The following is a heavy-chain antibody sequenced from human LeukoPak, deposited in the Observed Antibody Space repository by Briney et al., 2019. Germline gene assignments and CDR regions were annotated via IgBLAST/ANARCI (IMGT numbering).Heavy chain of an antibody. J-gene: IGHJ4*02. Sequence: GGSLRLSCAASGFTFSSYAMSWVRQAPGKGLEWVSAISGSGGSTYYADSVKGRFTISRDNSKNTLYLQMNSLRAEDTAVYYCAKGDPPVRHFWNTQPAKGRYFDYWGQGTLVTVSS. V-gene: IGHV3-23*01. CDR2: ISGSGGST. CDR3: AKGDPPVRHFWNTQPAKGRYFDY. CDR1: GFTFSSYA. D-gene: IGHD3-3*02.